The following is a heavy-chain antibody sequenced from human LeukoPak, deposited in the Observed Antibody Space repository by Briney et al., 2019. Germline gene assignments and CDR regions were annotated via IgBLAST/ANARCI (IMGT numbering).Heavy chain of an antibody. V-gene: IGHV4-59*08. CDR3: ARHLTYLTRPIDSSGYNWFDP. CDR2: IYYSGST. CDR1: GGSICSYY. J-gene: IGHJ5*02. D-gene: IGHD3-22*01. Sequence: SETLSLTCTVSGGSICSYYWSWIRQPPGKGLEWIGYIYYSGSTNYNPSLKSRVTISVDTSKNQFSLKLSSVTAADTAVYYCARHLTYLTRPIDSSGYNWFDPWGQGTLVTVSS.